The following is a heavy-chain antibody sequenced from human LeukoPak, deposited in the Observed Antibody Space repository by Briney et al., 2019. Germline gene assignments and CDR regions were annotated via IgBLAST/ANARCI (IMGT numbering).Heavy chain of an antibody. Sequence: SQTLSLTCVISGDSVSSKSAAWNWIRQSPSRGLEWLGRTYYRSKWYNDYAVSVKSRIIINSDPSKNRSSLQLNSVTPEDTAVYYCARLGGREIADGGQGTLVTASS. CDR1: GDSVSSKSAA. J-gene: IGHJ4*02. CDR2: TYYRSKWYN. D-gene: IGHD3-16*01. V-gene: IGHV6-1*01. CDR3: ARLGGREIAD.